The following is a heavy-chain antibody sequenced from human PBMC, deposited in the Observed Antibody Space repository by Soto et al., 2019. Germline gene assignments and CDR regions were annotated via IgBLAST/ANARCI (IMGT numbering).Heavy chain of an antibody. J-gene: IGHJ4*01. CDR2: MTPISGET. CDR1: GYSFTSYD. CDR3: ARNKWNTGDFDY. Sequence: QVQLVQSGAEVKKPGASVKVSCKASGYSFTSYDINWVRQASGQGLEWLGWMTPISGETGYAQKFQGRVSMTRDTSTSTAYVVLSSLTYEDSAIYYCARNKWNTGDFDYWGHGTLVTVSS. D-gene: IGHD1-20*01. V-gene: IGHV1-8*01.